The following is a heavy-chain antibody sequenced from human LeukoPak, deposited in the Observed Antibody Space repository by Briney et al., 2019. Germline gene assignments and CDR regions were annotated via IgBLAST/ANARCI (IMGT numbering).Heavy chain of an antibody. D-gene: IGHD6-13*01. V-gene: IGHV1-18*01. CDR3: AREVRQQLVLMAGYNWFDP. CDR2: ISAYNGNT. J-gene: IGHJ5*02. CDR1: SYTFTSYG. Sequence: GASVKVSCKASSYTFTSYGISWVRQAPGQGLEWMGWISAYNGNTNYAQKLQGRVTMTTDTSTSTAYMELRSLRSDDTAVYYCAREVRQQLVLMAGYNWFDPWGQGTLVTVSS.